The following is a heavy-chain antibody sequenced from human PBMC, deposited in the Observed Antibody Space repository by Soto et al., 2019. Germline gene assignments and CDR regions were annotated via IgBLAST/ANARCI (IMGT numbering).Heavy chain of an antibody. D-gene: IGHD2-2*01. J-gene: IGHJ4*02. V-gene: IGHV1-2*02. CDR3: AGTSCSSTTWPTNY. Sequence: QVQLVQSGAEVKKPGASVKVSCKTSGYTFTGYYIYWVRQAPGQGLEWMGWINPHSGGTDSSQKVQGRVTMTRDTSISTAYMELIRLRSDDTAVYYCAGTSCSSTTWPTNYWGQGTLVTVSS. CDR1: GYTFTGYY. CDR2: INPHSGGT.